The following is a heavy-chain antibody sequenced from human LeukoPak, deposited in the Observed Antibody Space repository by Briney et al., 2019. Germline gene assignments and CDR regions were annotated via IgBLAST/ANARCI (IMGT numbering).Heavy chain of an antibody. J-gene: IGHJ6*02. CDR1: GFTFGDYA. D-gene: IGHD2-15*01. V-gene: IGHV3-49*03. CDR2: IKSKAYGGTT. CDR3: TLRDLDDIVMDV. Sequence: GGSLRLSCTASGFTFGDYAMSWFRQAPGKGLEWVGFIKSKAYGGTTEYAASVKGRFTISRDDSKSIAYLQMDSLKTEDTAVYYCTLRDLDDIVMDVWGQGTTVTVSS.